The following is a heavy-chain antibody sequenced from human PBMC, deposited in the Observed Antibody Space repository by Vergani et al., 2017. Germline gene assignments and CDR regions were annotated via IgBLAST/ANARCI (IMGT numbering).Heavy chain of an antibody. CDR3: ARGRGWFDL. J-gene: IGHJ5*02. CDR2: IYYSGST. CDR1: GGSISSYY. Sequence: QVQLQESGPGLVKPSETLSLTCTVSGGSISSYYWSWIRQPPGKGLEWIGYIYYSGSTNYNPSLKSRVTISVDTSKNQFSLKLSSVTAADTAVYYCARGRGWFDLWGQGTLVTVSS. V-gene: IGHV4-59*01.